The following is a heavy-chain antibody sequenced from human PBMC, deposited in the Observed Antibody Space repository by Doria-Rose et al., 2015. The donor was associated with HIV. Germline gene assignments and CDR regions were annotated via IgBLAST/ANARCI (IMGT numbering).Heavy chain of an antibody. CDR3: AKATSIGPKYYFYMDV. CDR1: GFSFESYA. J-gene: IGHJ6*03. CDR2: ISWDSGAR. Sequence: VQLVQSGGGLVQPSRSLRLSCVVSGFSFESYAMHWIRLAPGKGLEWVAVISWDSGARCNEDSVERRFTITRDNAKKSVYLEMRSLRPEDTAFYYCAKATSIGPKYYFYMDVWGKGTSVIVSS. V-gene: IGHV3-9*01. D-gene: IGHD3-3*02.